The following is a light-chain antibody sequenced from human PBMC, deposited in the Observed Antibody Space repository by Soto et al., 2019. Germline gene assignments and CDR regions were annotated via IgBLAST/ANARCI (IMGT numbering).Light chain of an antibody. CDR3: SSFTTSYFDG. CDR2: GVT. V-gene: IGLV2-14*01. Sequence: QSALTQPASVSRSPGQSIPISCTGSGSDHGAYNYVSWYQQHPGKESILFFHGVTRRPSGVSSRFSASKSVYTASLTISGLQAEDEATYFCSSFTTSYFDGFGPGTKVTAL. J-gene: IGLJ1*01. CDR1: GSDHGAYNY.